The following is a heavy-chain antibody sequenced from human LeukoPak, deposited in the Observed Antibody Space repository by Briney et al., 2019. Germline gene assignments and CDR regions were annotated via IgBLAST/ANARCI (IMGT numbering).Heavy chain of an antibody. CDR3: AKSRGGYGYFDY. CDR2: IYHSGST. V-gene: IGHV4-4*02. CDR1: GGSISSSNW. Sequence: PSETLSLTCAVSGGSISSSNWWSWVRQPPGKGLEWIGEIYHSGSTNYNPSLKSRVTISVDKSKIQFSLKLSSVTAADTAVYYCAKSRGGYGYFDYCGERDLVTVSS. J-gene: IGHJ4*02. D-gene: IGHD5-12*01.